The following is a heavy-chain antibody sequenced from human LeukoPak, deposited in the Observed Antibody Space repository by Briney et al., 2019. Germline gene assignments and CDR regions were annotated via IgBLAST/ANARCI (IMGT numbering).Heavy chain of an antibody. V-gene: IGHV3-9*01. D-gene: IGHD3-16*02. J-gene: IGHJ5*02. CDR2: ISWNSGSI. Sequence: GGSLRLSCAASGFTFDDYAMHWVRQAPGKGLEWVSGISWNSGSIGYADSVKGRFTISRDNAKNSLYLQMNSLRAEDTALYYCAKDMITFGGVILGWFDPWGQGTLVTVSS. CDR3: AKDMITFGGVILGWFDP. CDR1: GFTFDDYA.